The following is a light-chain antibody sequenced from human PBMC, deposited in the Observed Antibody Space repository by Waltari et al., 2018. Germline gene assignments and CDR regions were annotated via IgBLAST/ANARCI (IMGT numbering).Light chain of an antibody. CDR2: DAS. CDR1: TSVSSF. V-gene: IGKV3-11*01. Sequence: EIVLTQYPASLSLSPGERATPSCRARTSVSSFLAWYQQKPGQAPRPLIYDASNRATGIPARFSGSGAGTDFTLTISSLEPEDFAFYYYQQRRKFTFGPGTKVDIK. J-gene: IGKJ3*01. CDR3: QQRRKFT.